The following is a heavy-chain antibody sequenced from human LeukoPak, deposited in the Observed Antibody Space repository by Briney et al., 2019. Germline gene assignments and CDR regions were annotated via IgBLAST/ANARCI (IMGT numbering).Heavy chain of an antibody. D-gene: IGHD6-13*01. Sequence: SETLSLTCTVSGGSISSGSYYWSWIRQPAGKGREWVGRIYTSGSTNYNPSLKSRVTISVDTSKNQFSLKLSSVTAADTAVYYCARVVAAAGTYYYYYGMDVWGQGTPVTVSS. CDR1: GGSISSGSYY. J-gene: IGHJ6*02. CDR2: IYTSGST. V-gene: IGHV4-61*02. CDR3: ARVVAAAGTYYYYYGMDV.